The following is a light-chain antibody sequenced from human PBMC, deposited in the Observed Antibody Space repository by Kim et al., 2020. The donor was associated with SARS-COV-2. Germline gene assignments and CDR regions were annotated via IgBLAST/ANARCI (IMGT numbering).Light chain of an antibody. V-gene: IGLV7-46*01. Sequence: PGGPVTFTCGASAVAVAGGHYPYWFQQKPDQAPRTLIYDTNNKHAWTPARFSGSLLGGKAALTLSGAQPEDEAEYYCLLSYSGAYVFGTGTKVTVL. CDR3: LLSYSGAYV. CDR2: DTN. J-gene: IGLJ1*01. CDR1: AVAVAGGHY.